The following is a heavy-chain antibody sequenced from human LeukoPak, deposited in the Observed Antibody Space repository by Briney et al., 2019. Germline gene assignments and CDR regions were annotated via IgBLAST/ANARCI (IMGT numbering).Heavy chain of an antibody. CDR2: ISWNSGSI. J-gene: IGHJ4*02. V-gene: IGHV3-9*01. D-gene: IGHD3-22*01. CDR3: AKGVSLDYYDSSGHYLD. CDR1: GFTFDDYA. Sequence: GGSLRLSCAASGFTFDDYAKHWVRQAPGKGLEWVSGISWNSGSIGYADSVKGRFTISRDNAKNSLYLQMNSLRAEDTALYYCAKGVSLDYYDSSGHYLDWGQGTLVTVSS.